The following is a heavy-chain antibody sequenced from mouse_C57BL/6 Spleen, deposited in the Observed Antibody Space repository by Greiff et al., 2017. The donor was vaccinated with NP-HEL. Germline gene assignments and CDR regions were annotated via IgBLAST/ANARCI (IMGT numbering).Heavy chain of an antibody. CDR2: IYPGDGDT. Sequence: VQLQQSGPELVKPGASVKISCKASGYAFSSSWMNWVKQRPGKGLEWIGRIYPGDGDTNYNGKFKGKATLTADKSSSTAYMQLSSLTSDDSAVYFCASERSYYYGSMVYFDYWGQGTTLTVSS. J-gene: IGHJ2*01. D-gene: IGHD1-1*01. V-gene: IGHV1-82*01. CDR1: GYAFSSSW. CDR3: ASERSYYYGSMVYFDY.